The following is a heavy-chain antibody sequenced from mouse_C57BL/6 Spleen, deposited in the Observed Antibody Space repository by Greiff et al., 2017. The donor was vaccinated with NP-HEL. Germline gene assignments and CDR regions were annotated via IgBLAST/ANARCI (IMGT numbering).Heavy chain of an antibody. CDR2: IYPGSGST. CDR3: ARLYYGSSPYFDY. Sequence: QVQLQQPGAELVKPGASVKMSCKASGYTFTSYWITWVQQSPGQGLEWIGAIYPGSGSTNYNEKFKSNATLTVDTSSSTAYRQLSSLTSEDSAVDYCARLYYGSSPYFDYWGQGTTLTVSS. J-gene: IGHJ2*01. V-gene: IGHV1-55*01. D-gene: IGHD1-1*01. CDR1: GYTFTSYW.